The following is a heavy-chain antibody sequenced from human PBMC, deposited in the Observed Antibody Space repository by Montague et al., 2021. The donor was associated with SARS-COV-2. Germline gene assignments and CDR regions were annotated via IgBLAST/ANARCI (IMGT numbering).Heavy chain of an antibody. CDR2: N. V-gene: IGHV6-1*01. CDR3: ARTSDSSDY. J-gene: IGHJ4*02. Sequence: NDYAVSVKSRITINPDTSKNQISLQPNSVTPEDTAVYYCARTSDSSDYWGQGTLVTVSS. D-gene: IGHD4-11*01.